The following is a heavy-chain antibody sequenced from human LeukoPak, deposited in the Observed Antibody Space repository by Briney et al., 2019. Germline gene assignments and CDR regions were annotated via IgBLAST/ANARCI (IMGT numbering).Heavy chain of an antibody. J-gene: IGHJ3*02. CDR1: GGSVRSDSNY. CDR3: ARVGSYAFGI. Sequence: PSETLSLTCTVSGGSVRSDSNYWSWIRQPPGKGLEWIGYSDYNGGTHYNPSLKSRVTISVDTSKNQFSLKLRSVTAADTAVYYCARVGSYAFGIWGQGTMVTVSS. CDR2: SDYNGGT. V-gene: IGHV4-61*01.